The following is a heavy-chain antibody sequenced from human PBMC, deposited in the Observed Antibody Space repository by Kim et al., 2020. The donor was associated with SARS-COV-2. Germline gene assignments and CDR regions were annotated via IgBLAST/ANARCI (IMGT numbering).Heavy chain of an antibody. Sequence: GSTYYNPSLEPRVTISVDTSKNQFSLKLSSVTAADTAVYYCASSIQLSFDYWGQGTLVTVSS. V-gene: IGHV4-31*02. CDR3: ASSIQLSFDY. D-gene: IGHD5-18*01. J-gene: IGHJ4*02. CDR2: GST.